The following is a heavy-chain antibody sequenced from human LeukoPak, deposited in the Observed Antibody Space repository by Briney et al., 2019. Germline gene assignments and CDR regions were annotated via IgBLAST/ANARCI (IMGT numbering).Heavy chain of an antibody. D-gene: IGHD6-19*01. Sequence: SETLSLTCTVAARFITSYYCSWIRQPDGKGLEWNGSIYYSGSPNYNPSLKSQFTISLDTSQNQSSLNLSSVTAAAPPGYSFPRDQRLRYSSGWYGAHGNWFDPWGQGTLVTVSS. CDR3: PRDQRLRYSSGWYGAHGNWFDP. J-gene: IGHJ5*02. CDR1: ARFITSYY. V-gene: IGHV4-59*12. CDR2: IYYSGSP.